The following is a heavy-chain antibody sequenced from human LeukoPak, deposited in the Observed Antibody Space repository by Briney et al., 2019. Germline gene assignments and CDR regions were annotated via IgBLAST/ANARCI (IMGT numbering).Heavy chain of an antibody. J-gene: IGHJ4*02. D-gene: IGHD5-24*01. V-gene: IGHV4-59*08. CDR3: ARSRAEMATISYYFDY. Sequence: SETLSLTCTVSGGSISSYYWSWIRQPPGKGLEWIGYIYYSGSTNYNPSLKSRVTISVDTSKSQFSLKLSSVTAADTAVYYCARSRAEMATISYYFDYWGQGTLVAVSS. CDR2: IYYSGST. CDR1: GGSISSYY.